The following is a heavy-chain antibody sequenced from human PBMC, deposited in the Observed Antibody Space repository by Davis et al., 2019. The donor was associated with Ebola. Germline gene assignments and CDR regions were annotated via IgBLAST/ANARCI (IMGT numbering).Heavy chain of an antibody. V-gene: IGHV3-23*01. CDR3: AKDRVFWSGWGSFDV. J-gene: IGHJ3*01. Sequence: GESLKISCAASGFVLRTKAMSWVRQAPGKGLEWVAVISGDDVRPVYADSVKGRFTISRDNSKNTLYLQMNSLRVDDTAIYYCAKDRVFWSGWGSFDVWGPGTMVTVSS. D-gene: IGHD3-3*01. CDR2: ISGDDVRP. CDR1: GFVLRTKA.